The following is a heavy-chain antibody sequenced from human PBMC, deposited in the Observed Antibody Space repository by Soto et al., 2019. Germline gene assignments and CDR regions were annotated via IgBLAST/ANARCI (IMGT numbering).Heavy chain of an antibody. CDR2: MNTYNGNT. J-gene: IGHJ4*02. Sequence: QVRLVQSGGEVKKPGASVKVSCKASSYTFASYGLGWVRQAPGQGLEWMGWMNTYNGNTNYAQKLQGRVTMTTDTSTTTADMELRSLRSEDSAVYYGARCNVPDGVWDFFDYWGQGTLVTVSS. V-gene: IGHV1-18*01. D-gene: IGHD2-8*02. CDR3: ARCNVPDGVWDFFDY. CDR1: SYTFASYG.